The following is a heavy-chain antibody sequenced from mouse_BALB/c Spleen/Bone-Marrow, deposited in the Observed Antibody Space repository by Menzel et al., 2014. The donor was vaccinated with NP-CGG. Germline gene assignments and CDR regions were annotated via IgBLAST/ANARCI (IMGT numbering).Heavy chain of an antibody. CDR2: ISSGGSYT. CDR1: GFTFSSYT. V-gene: IGHV5-6-4*01. CDR3: TRGSIYDGYYYAMDY. Sequence: EVQLQESGGGLVKPGGSLKLSCAASGFTFSSYTMSWVRQTPEKRLEWVATISSGGSYTYYPDSVKGRFTISRDNAKNTLYLQMSGLKSEDTAMYYCTRGSIYDGYYYAMDYWGQGTSVTVSS. J-gene: IGHJ4*01. D-gene: IGHD2-3*01.